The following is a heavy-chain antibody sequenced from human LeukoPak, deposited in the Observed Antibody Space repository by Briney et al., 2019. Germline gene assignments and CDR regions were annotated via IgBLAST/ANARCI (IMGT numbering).Heavy chain of an antibody. D-gene: IGHD5-12*01. Sequence: SGKVSCKASGGTFSSYAISWGRQAPGQGLEWMGGIIPIFGAANYAQKFQGRVTITADESTSTAYMELSSLRSEDTAVYYCARGTPGYSGYDSWPCWGQGTLVTVSS. CDR3: ARGTPGYSGYDSWPC. CDR2: IIPIFGAA. V-gene: IGHV1-69*01. J-gene: IGHJ4*02. CDR1: GGTFSSYA.